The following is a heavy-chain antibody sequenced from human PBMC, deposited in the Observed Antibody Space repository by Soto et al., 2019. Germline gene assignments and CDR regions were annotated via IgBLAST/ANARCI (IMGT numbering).Heavy chain of an antibody. CDR2: IYFTGST. CDR1: GHSLSSGGYY. Sequence: SETLSLTCTVSGHSLSSGGYYWSWIRQHPGKGLEWVGYIYFTGSTLYNPSLKSRLAMSLDNSKNQFSLKLGSVTAAETAIYYCARDWGSSGWPNWGPGTLVTVSS. V-gene: IGHV4-31*03. D-gene: IGHD6-19*01. J-gene: IGHJ4*02. CDR3: ARDWGSSGWPN.